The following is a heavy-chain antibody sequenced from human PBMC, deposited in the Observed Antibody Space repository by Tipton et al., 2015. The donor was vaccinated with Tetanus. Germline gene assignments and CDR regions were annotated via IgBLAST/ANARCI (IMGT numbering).Heavy chain of an antibody. Sequence: SLRLSCTASGFTFSSYSMNWVRQAPGKGLEWVAVISYDGNKKDYADSVKGRFTASRNNSNNTLFLELNSLRPDDTAVYYCSRPRSMVGPPGYWGQGTLVTVSS. CDR2: ISYDGNKK. J-gene: IGHJ4*02. CDR1: GFTFSSYS. V-gene: IGHV3-30*03. CDR3: SRPRSMVGPPGY. D-gene: IGHD1-26*01.